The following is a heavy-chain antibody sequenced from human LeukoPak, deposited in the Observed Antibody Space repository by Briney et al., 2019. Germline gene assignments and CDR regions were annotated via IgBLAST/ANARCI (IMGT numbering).Heavy chain of an antibody. CDR3: ARDGPVELRYYMDV. V-gene: IGHV3-20*04. CDR1: GFTFDDYG. Sequence: GGSLRLSCAASGFTFDDYGMSWVRQAPGKGLEWVSGINWNGGSTGYADSVKGRFTISRDNANNSLYLQMNSLRADDTALYYCARDGPVELRYYMDVWGKGTTVTVSS. J-gene: IGHJ6*03. CDR2: INWNGGST. D-gene: IGHD1-7*01.